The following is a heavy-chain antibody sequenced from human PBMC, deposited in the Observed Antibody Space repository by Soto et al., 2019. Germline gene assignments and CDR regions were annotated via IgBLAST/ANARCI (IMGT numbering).Heavy chain of an antibody. Sequence: GGSLRLSCAASGFTFSSYAMSWVRQAPGKGLEWVSAISGSGGSTYYADSVKGRFTISRDNSKNTLYLQMNSLRAEDTAVYYCASPPRITGYEYCQHWGQGTLVTVSS. CDR3: ASPPRITGYEYCQH. CDR1: GFTFSSYA. D-gene: IGHD1-20*01. V-gene: IGHV3-23*01. CDR2: ISGSGGST. J-gene: IGHJ1*01.